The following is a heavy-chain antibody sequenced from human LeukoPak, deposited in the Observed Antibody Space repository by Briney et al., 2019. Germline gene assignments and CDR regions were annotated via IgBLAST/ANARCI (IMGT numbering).Heavy chain of an antibody. V-gene: IGHV3-30*04. CDR2: ISYDGSNK. Sequence: GGSLRLSCAASGFTFSSYAMHWVRQAPGKGLEWVAVISYDGSNKYYADSVKGRFTISRDNSKNTLYLQMNSLRAEDTAVYYCARAQSKGYDSSGYPPHNWFDPWGQGTLVTVSS. CDR3: ARAQSKGYDSSGYPPHNWFDP. D-gene: IGHD3-22*01. CDR1: GFTFSSYA. J-gene: IGHJ5*02.